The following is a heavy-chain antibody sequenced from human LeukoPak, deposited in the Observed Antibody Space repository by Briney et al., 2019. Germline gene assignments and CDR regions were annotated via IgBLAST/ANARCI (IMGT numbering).Heavy chain of an antibody. CDR1: GGSISSYY. Sequence: SGTLSLTCTVSGGSISSYYWSWIRQPPGKGLEWIGYIYYSGSTNYNPSLKSRVTISVDTSKNQFSLKLSSVTAADTAVYYCARETGGYCSSTSCYQIDYWGQGTLVTVSS. D-gene: IGHD2-2*01. CDR3: ARETGGYCSSTSCYQIDY. CDR2: IYYSGST. J-gene: IGHJ4*02. V-gene: IGHV4-59*01.